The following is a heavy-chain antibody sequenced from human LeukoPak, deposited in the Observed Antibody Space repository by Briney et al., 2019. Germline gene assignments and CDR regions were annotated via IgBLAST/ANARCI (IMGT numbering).Heavy chain of an antibody. CDR1: GFTFDGYA. CDR2: ISWNSGSI. CDR3: AKDFSYSSWYFDY. J-gene: IGHJ4*02. D-gene: IGHD6-6*01. Sequence: PGGSLRLSCAASGFTFDGYAMHWVRQAPGKGLEWVSGISWNSGSIGYADSVKGRFTISRDNAKNSLYLQMNSLRAEDTALYYCAKDFSYSSWYFDYWGQGTLVTVSS. V-gene: IGHV3-9*01.